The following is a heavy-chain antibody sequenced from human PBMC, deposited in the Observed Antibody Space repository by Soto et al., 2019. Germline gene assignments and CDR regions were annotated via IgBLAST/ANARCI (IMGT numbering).Heavy chain of an antibody. CDR1: GFTFTRYS. CDR3: ARESEDLTSNFDY. V-gene: IGHV3-21*06. J-gene: IGHJ4*02. Sequence: GGSLRLSCAASGFTFTRYSMNWFRQAPGKGLEWVSSISSTTNYIYYGDSMKGRFTISRDNAKNSLYLEMNSLRAEDTAVYYCARESEDLTSNFDYWGQGTLVTVSS. CDR2: ISSTTNYI.